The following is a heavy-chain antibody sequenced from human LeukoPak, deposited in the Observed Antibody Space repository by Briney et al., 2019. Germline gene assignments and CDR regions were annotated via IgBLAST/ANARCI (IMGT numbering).Heavy chain of an antibody. Sequence: GGSLRLSCAASGFTFSSYEMNWVPQAPGKGLEGVSYISSSGSTIYYADSVKGRFTISRDNDKNSLYLQMNSLRAEDTAVYYCARDPYSSSWYVDYFDYWGQGTLVTVSS. CDR3: ARDPYSSSWYVDYFDY. V-gene: IGHV3-48*03. CDR2: ISSSGSTI. J-gene: IGHJ4*02. CDR1: GFTFSSYE. D-gene: IGHD6-13*01.